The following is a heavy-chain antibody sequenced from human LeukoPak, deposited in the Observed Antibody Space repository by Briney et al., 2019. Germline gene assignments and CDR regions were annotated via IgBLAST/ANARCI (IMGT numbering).Heavy chain of an antibody. D-gene: IGHD4-17*01. CDR1: GFTFSSYA. Sequence: PGGSLRLSCAASGFTFSSYAMHWVRQAPGKGLEWAAVISYDGSNKYYADSVKGRFTISRDNFKNTLYVQMNSLRAEDTAVYYCARGSTVTTFYYYGMDVWGQGTTVTVSS. V-gene: IGHV3-30-3*01. J-gene: IGHJ6*02. CDR3: ARGSTVTTFYYYGMDV. CDR2: ISYDGSNK.